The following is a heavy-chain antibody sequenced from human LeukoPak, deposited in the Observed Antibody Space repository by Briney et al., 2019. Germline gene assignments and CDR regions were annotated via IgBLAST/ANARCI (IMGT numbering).Heavy chain of an antibody. D-gene: IGHD1-26*01. Sequence: GASVKVSCKASGYTFTSYYMHWVRQAPGQGLEWMGIINPSGGSTSYAQKFQGRVTMTRDTSTSTVYMELSSLRSEDTAVYYCASTVGASGGDDAFDIWGQGTMVTVSS. J-gene: IGHJ3*02. V-gene: IGHV1-46*01. CDR1: GYTFTSYY. CDR2: INPSGGST. CDR3: ASTVGASGGDDAFDI.